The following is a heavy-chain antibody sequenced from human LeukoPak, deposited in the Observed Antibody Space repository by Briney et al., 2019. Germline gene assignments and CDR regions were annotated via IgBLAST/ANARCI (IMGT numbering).Heavy chain of an antibody. J-gene: IGHJ3*02. CDR1: GFTFSSYA. CDR3: ARGYSSSSESDAFDI. CDR2: ISYDGSNK. Sequence: GGSLRLSCAASGFTFSSYAMHWVRQAPGKGLEWVAVISYDGSNKYYADSVKGRFTISRDNSKNTLYLQMSSLRAEDTAVYYCARGYSSSSESDAFDIWGQGTMVTVSS. V-gene: IGHV3-30-3*01. D-gene: IGHD6-6*01.